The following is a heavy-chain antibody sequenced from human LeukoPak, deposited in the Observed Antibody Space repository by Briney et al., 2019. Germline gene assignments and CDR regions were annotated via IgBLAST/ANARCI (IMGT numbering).Heavy chain of an antibody. Sequence: GGSLRLSCAASGYTFSSYAMSWVRQAPGKGLEWVSAIGGGGDGFTTYYGEFMTGRFTISRDNSKNTLYLQMNSLRAEDTAVYYCARDLVRFGGWYDHWGQANLVTVSS. V-gene: IGHV3-23*01. J-gene: IGHJ5*02. D-gene: IGHD2-15*01. CDR3: ARDLVRFGGWYDH. CDR2: IGGGGDGFTT. CDR1: GYTFSSYA.